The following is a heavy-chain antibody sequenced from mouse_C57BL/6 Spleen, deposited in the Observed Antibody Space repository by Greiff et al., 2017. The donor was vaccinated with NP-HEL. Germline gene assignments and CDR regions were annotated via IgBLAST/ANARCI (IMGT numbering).Heavy chain of an antibody. CDR3: ASYYYGSSYSPYAMDY. CDR2: IDPANGNT. V-gene: IGHV14-3*01. D-gene: IGHD1-1*01. Sequence: EVQLQQSVAELVRPGASVKLSCTASGFNIKNTYMHWVKQRPEQGLEWIGRIDPANGNTKYAPKFQGKATITADTSSNTAYLQLSSLTSEDTAIYYCASYYYGSSYSPYAMDYWGQGTSVTVSS. CDR1: GFNIKNTY. J-gene: IGHJ4*01.